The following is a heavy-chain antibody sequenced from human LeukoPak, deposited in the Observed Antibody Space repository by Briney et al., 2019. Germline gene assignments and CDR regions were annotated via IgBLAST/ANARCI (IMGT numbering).Heavy chain of an antibody. Sequence: SETLSLTCTVSGYSISSGYYWGWIRQPPGKGLEWIGSIYHSGSTYYNPSLKSRVTISVDTSKNQFSLKLSSVTAADTAVYYCARDLHISGSYYWSPNWFDPWGQGTLVTVSS. CDR3: ARDLHISGSYYWSPNWFDP. J-gene: IGHJ5*02. V-gene: IGHV4-38-2*02. CDR1: GYSISSGYY. D-gene: IGHD1-26*01. CDR2: IYHSGST.